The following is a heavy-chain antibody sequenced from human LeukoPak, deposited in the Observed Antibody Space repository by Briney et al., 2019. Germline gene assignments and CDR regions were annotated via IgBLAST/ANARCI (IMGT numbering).Heavy chain of an antibody. J-gene: IGHJ4*02. CDR2: ISAYNGNT. CDR1: GYTFTSYG. D-gene: IGHD1-26*01. Sequence: ASVKVSCKASGYTFTSYGITWVRQAPGQGLEWMGWISAYNGNTKYAQNLQGRVTMTTDTSTSTAYMEVRSLRPDDTAVYYCASRGSGSYFDWGQGTLVTVSS. CDR3: ASRGSGSYFD. V-gene: IGHV1-18*01.